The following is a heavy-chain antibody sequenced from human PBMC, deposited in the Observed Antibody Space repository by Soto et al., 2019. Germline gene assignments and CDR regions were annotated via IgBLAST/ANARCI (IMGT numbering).Heavy chain of an antibody. Sequence: GGSLRLSCAASGFTFSDYYMSWIRQAPGKGLEWVSYISSSSSYTNYADSVKGRFTISRDNAKNSLYLQMNSLRAEDTAVYYCARVGNWNDVPNDYWGQGTLVTVSS. V-gene: IGHV3-11*06. D-gene: IGHD1-1*01. J-gene: IGHJ4*02. CDR3: ARVGNWNDVPNDY. CDR1: GFTFSDYY. CDR2: ISSSSSYT.